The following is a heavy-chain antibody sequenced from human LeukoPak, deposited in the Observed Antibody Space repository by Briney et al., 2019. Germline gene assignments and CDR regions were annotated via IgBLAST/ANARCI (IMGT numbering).Heavy chain of an antibody. D-gene: IGHD2-2*01. CDR2: IGGSGG. Sequence: GGSLRLSCAASGFTFSNHAMGWVRQAPGEGLEWVSSIGGSGGYSADPVAGRFTISRSNSKSTLYLQMYALRPGDTAVYYCGRFYCSGPSCFFIDYWGQGTLVSVPS. J-gene: IGHJ4*02. CDR1: GFTFSNHA. CDR3: GRFYCSGPSCFFIDY. V-gene: IGHV3-23*01.